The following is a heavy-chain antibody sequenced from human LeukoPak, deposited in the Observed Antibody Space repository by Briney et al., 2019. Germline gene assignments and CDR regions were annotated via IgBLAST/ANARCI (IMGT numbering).Heavy chain of an antibody. D-gene: IGHD3-22*01. V-gene: IGHV4-59*01. Sequence: SETLSLTCTVSGGSISSYYWIWIRQPPGKGLEWIGNIYYSGSTNYNPSLKSRVTISVDTSKNQFSLKLSSVTAADTAVYYCTRGSIAYDYMDVWGKGTTVTISS. J-gene: IGHJ6*03. CDR2: IYYSGST. CDR3: TRGSIAYDYMDV. CDR1: GGSISSYY.